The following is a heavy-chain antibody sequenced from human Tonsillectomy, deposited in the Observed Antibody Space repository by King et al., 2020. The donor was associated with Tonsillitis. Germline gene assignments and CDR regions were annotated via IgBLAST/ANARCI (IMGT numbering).Heavy chain of an antibody. J-gene: IGHJ4*02. CDR2: INWNGGST. CDR3: ARDASHYCSSTSCYFDY. CDR1: GFTFDDYG. V-gene: IGHV3-20*04. Sequence: VQLVQSGGGVVRPGGSLRLSCAASGFTFDDYGMSWVRQAPGKGLEWVSGINWNGGSTGYADSVKGRFTISRDNAKNSLYLQMNSLRAEDTALYYCARDASHYCSSTSCYFDYWGQGTLVTVSS. D-gene: IGHD2-2*01.